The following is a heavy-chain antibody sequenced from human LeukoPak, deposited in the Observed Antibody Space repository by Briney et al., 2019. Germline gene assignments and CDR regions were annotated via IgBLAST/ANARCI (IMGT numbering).Heavy chain of an antibody. Sequence: GGSLRLSCAASGFTFSSYAMSWVRQAPGKGLEWVSAISGSGGSTYYADSVKGRFTISRDNSKNTLYLQMNSLRAEDAAVYYCAKDGSGSGYEGDSDYWGQGTLVTVSS. CDR3: AKDGSGSGYEGDSDY. V-gene: IGHV3-23*01. CDR2: ISGSGGST. J-gene: IGHJ4*02. CDR1: GFTFSSYA. D-gene: IGHD3-22*01.